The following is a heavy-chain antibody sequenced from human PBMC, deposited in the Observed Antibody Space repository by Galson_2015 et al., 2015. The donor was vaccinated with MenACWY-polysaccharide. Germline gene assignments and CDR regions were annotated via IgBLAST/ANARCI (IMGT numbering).Heavy chain of an antibody. V-gene: IGHV1-69*13. J-gene: IGHJ4*02. CDR2: IIPIFATA. CDR3: ARPRPEYFGTGSHYNALDC. Sequence: SVKVSCKASGGTFKSQGIDWVRQAPGQGLEWMGGIIPIFATANYAQKFQGRVTITADESTNTAYIEVSSLRSEDTAVYYCARPRPEYFGTGSHYNALDCWGQGTLVTVSS. D-gene: IGHD3-10*01. CDR1: GGTFKSQG.